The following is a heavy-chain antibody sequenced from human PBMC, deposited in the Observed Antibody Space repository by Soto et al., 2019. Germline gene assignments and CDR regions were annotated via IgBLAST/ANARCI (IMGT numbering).Heavy chain of an antibody. CDR1: GFTFSSYG. CDR3: ARESPAGDFTGDYYYMDV. Sequence: QVQLVESGGGVVQPGRSLRLSCAASGFTFSSYGMHWVSQAPGKGLEWVAVIWYDGSNKYYADSVKGRFTISRDNSKNTLYLQMNSLRAEDTAVYYCARESPAGDFTGDYYYMDVWGKGTTVTVSS. V-gene: IGHV3-33*01. D-gene: IGHD4-17*01. CDR2: IWYDGSNK. J-gene: IGHJ6*03.